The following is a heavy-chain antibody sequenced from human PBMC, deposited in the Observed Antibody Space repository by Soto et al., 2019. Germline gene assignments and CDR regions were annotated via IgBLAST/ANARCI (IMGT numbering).Heavy chain of an antibody. J-gene: IGHJ4*02. CDR2: IVVGSGNT. CDR1: GFTFTSSA. D-gene: IGHD5-12*01. Sequence: ASVKVSCKASGFTFTSSAMQWVRQARGQRLEWIGWIVVGSGNTNYAQKFQERVTITADKSTSTAYMELSSLRSEDTAVYYCASAGYSGYDTDYDYWGQGTLVTVSS. CDR3: ASAGYSGYDTDYDY. V-gene: IGHV1-58*02.